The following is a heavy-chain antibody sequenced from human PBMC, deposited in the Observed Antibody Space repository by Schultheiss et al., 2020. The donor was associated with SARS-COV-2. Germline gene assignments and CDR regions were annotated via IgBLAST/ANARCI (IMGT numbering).Heavy chain of an antibody. Sequence: SQTLSLTCTVSGGSINNYYWSWIRQPPGKGLEWIGYVAYNGNTNYNPSLQSRLTISVDMSRNRFSLKLSSVTAADTALYYCATGSGDFDHWGQGALVTVSS. CDR2: VAYNGNT. CDR1: GGSINNYY. D-gene: IGHD7-27*01. V-gene: IGHV4-59*01. J-gene: IGHJ4*02. CDR3: ATGSGDFDH.